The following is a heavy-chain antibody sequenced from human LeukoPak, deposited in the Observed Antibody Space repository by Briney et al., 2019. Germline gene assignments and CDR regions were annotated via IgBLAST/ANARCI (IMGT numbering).Heavy chain of an antibody. D-gene: IGHD3-22*01. J-gene: IGHJ4*02. CDR2: INHSGST. Sequence: PSETLSLTCAVYGGSFSGYYWSWIRQPPGKGLEWIGEINHSGSTNYNPPLKSRVTISVDTSKNQFSLKLSSVTAADTAVYYCAGDDYYDSSGYYYWGQGTLVTVSS. CDR3: AGDDYYDSSGYYY. V-gene: IGHV4-34*01. CDR1: GGSFSGYY.